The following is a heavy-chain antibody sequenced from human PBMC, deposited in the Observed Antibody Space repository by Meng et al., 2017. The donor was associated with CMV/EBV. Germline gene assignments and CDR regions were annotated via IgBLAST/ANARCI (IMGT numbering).Heavy chain of an antibody. CDR1: GGSFSGYY. CDR2: INHSGST. J-gene: IGHJ5*02. V-gene: IGHV4-34*01. CDR3: ARGGNWFDP. Sequence: VHLPHGGAGLLKPSETLSLTCAVYGGSFSGYYWSWIRQPPGKGLEWIGEINHSGSTNYNPSLKSRVTISVDTSKNQFSLKLSSVTAADTAVYYCARGGNWFDPWGQGTLVTVSS.